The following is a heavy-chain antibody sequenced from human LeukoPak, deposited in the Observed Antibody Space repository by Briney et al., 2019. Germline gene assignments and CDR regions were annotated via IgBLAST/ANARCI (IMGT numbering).Heavy chain of an antibody. CDR2: ISVYNGDT. Sequence: GASVKVSCKASGYTFTNYGVSWVRQAPGQGPEWMGWISVYNGDTNYAQKLQGRVTMTTDTSTSTAYMELRSLRSDDTAVYFCARVEGPSIFGVVDYWGPGTLVTVSS. D-gene: IGHD3-3*01. V-gene: IGHV1-18*01. CDR1: GYTFTNYG. CDR3: ARVEGPSIFGVVDY. J-gene: IGHJ4*02.